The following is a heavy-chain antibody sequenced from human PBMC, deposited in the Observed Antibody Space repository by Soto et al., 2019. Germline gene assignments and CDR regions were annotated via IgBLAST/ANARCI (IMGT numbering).Heavy chain of an antibody. CDR2: IYYSGST. CDR1: GGSISSSSYY. Sequence: QLQLQESGPGLVKPSETLSLTCTVSGGSISSSSYYWGWIRQPPGKGLEWIGSIYYSGSTYYNPSLTRRVTISVDTSKNQFSLKLSSVTAADTAVYYCARLGEDSSDYVDYWGQGTLVTVSS. V-gene: IGHV4-39*01. J-gene: IGHJ4*02. CDR3: ARLGEDSSDYVDY.